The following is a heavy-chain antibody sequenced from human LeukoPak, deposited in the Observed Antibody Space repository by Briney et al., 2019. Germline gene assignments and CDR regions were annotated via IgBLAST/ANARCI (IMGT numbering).Heavy chain of an antibody. CDR3: AREGSGGSCYPHCWYFDY. CDR1: GFTFSSYD. J-gene: IGHJ4*02. CDR2: ISYDGSNK. Sequence: GRSLRLSCAASGFTFSSYDMHWVRQAPGKGLEWVAVISYDGSNKYYADSVKGRFTISRDNSKNTLYLQMNSLRAEDTAVYYCAREGSGGSCYPHCWYFDYWGQGTLVTVSS. D-gene: IGHD2-15*01. V-gene: IGHV3-30*03.